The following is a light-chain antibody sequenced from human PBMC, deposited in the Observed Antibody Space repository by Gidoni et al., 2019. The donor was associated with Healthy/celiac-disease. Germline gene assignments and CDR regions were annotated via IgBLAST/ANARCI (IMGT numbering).Light chain of an antibody. CDR3: QQRSNWPGVT. CDR1: QSVSSY. Sequence: EIVLTQSPATLSLSPGERATLSCRASQSVSSYLAWYQQKPGQASRLLIYDASNRATGIPARFSGSGSGTDFTLTISSLEPEDFAVYYCQQRSNWPGVTFXPXTKVDIK. V-gene: IGKV3-11*01. CDR2: DAS. J-gene: IGKJ3*01.